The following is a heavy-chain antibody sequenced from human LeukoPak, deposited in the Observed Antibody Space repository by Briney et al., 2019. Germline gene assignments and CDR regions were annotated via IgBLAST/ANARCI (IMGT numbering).Heavy chain of an antibody. CDR2: IIPIFGTA. J-gene: IGHJ5*02. D-gene: IGHD6-13*01. CDR3: ARDPYSSSWFDP. Sequence: ASVKVSCKASGGTFSSYAISWVRQAPGQGLEWMGGIIPIFGTANYAQKFQGRVTITADKSTSTAYMELSSLRSEDTAVYYCARDPYSSSWFDPWGQGTLVTVSS. V-gene: IGHV1-69*06. CDR1: GGTFSSYA.